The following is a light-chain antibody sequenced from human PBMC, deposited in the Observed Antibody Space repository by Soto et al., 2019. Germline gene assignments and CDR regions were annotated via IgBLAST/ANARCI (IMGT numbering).Light chain of an antibody. J-gene: IGLJ1*01. CDR2: EGS. Sequence: ALTQPASVSESPGQSITISCTGTSSDVGSYKFVSWYQHHPGKAPKLMIYEGSKRPSGVSDRFSGSKSGNTASLTISGLQADDEADYYCCSYAGSSTPYVFGTGTKVTVL. CDR3: CSYAGSSTPYV. V-gene: IGLV2-23*01. CDR1: SSDVGSYKF.